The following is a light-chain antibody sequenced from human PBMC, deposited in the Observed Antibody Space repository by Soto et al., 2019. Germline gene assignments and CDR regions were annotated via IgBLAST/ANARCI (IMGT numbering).Light chain of an antibody. V-gene: IGKV1-39*01. CDR2: AAS. CDR1: QSISSY. J-gene: IGKJ1*01. Sequence: DIQMTQSPSSLSASVGGRVTITCRASQSISSYLNWYQQKPGKAPKLLIYAASSLQSGVPSRFSDSGSGTDFTLTISSLQPEDFATYYCQQSYSTPRTFGQGTKVDIK. CDR3: QQSYSTPRT.